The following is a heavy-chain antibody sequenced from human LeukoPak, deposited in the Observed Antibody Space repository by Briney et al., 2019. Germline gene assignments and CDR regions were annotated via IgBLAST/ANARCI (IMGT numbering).Heavy chain of an antibody. CDR1: GGSITSSSYY. CDR2: IYYSGNT. J-gene: IGHJ6*03. D-gene: IGHD6-19*01. Sequence: SETLSLTCTVSGGSITSSSYYWGWIRQPPGKGLEWIGNIYYSGNTYYNPSLKSRVTISVDTSKNQFSLNLRSMTAADTAVFYCARDKRVAVAGTYIYYYYMDVWGNGTTVTISS. CDR3: ARDKRVAVAGTYIYYYYMDV. V-gene: IGHV4-39*07.